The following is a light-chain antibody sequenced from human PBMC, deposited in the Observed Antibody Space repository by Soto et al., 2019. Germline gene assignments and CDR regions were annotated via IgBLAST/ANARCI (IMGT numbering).Light chain of an antibody. V-gene: IGLV2-14*01. CDR3: STWDDRLTGWV. J-gene: IGLJ3*02. Sequence: QSALTQPASVSGSPGQSITISCTGTSTDVDNYKYVYWYQKYPGKAPKVMIYEVNNRPSGVSNRFSGSKSGNTASLTISGLQTEDEADYYCSTWDDRLTGWVFGGGTKLTVL. CDR2: EVN. CDR1: STDVDNYKY.